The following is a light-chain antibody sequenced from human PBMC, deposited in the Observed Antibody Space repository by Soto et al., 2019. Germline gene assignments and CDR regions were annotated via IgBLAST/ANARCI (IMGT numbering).Light chain of an antibody. Sequence: EIVLTQSPGTLSLSPGERATLSCRASQSVKTNLAWYQQKPGQAPRLLIYGASSRATGIPDRFSGSGSGTDFTLTISRLEPEDFAVYYCQQRTNWPPITFGQGTRLEIK. CDR3: QQRTNWPPIT. V-gene: IGKV3D-20*02. J-gene: IGKJ5*01. CDR1: QSVKTN. CDR2: GAS.